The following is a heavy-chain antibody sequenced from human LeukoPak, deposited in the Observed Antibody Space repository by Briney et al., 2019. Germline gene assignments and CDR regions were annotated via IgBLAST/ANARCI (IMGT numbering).Heavy chain of an antibody. V-gene: IGHV3-7*05. J-gene: IGHJ4*02. CDR3: ARTAFRRDPYFDY. CDR2: IKQDGSEK. Sequence: GGSLRLSCADSGFTFSNYWMSWVRQAPGKGLEWVASIKQDGSEKNYVDSVKGRFTICRDDAKNSLYLQMNSLREDDTAVYYCARTAFRRDPYFDYWGQGTLVTVSS. CDR1: GFTFSNYW.